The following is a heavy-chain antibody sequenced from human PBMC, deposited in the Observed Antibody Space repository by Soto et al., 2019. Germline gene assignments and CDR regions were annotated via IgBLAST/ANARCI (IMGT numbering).Heavy chain of an antibody. CDR1: GYSFTSYW. CDR2: IDPSDSYT. J-gene: IGHJ6*02. V-gene: IGHV5-10-1*01. CDR3: ASKAVAGHNWNDHFYYYGMDV. Sequence: WDSLKISCKGSGYSFTSYWISWVRQMPGKGLEWMGRIDPSDSYTNYSPSFQGHVTISADKSISTAYLQWSSLKASDTAMYYCASKAVAGHNWNDHFYYYGMDVWGQGTTVTVSS. D-gene: IGHD1-20*01.